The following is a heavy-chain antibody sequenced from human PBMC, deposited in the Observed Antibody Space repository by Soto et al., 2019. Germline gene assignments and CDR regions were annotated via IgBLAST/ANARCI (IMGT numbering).Heavy chain of an antibody. V-gene: IGHV3-48*02. CDR2: ITSSGNNI. CDR1: GFPFGICP. J-gene: IGHJ6*02. Sequence: EVQLVESGGDLVQPGGPRKPSGPPSGFPFGICPRNWVPQAPGRGLEWVSHITSSGNNIYYADFVKGRFTISRDHAMNSLYLQMNSLRDEDTAVYYCTRDGGRGYDKDVWRQGTTLTVSS. CDR3: TRDGGRGYDKDV. D-gene: IGHD2-15*01.